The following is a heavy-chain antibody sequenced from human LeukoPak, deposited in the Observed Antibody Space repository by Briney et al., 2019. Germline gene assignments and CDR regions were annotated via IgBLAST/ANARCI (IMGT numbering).Heavy chain of an antibody. CDR3: ARARSSYGYGDAFDI. CDR2: IRYDGSKK. Sequence: GGSLRLSCAASGFTFSNYGMHWVRQAPGRGLEWVAYIRYDGSKKYYADSVKGRFTISRDNSKNTLYLQMNSLRAEDTAVYYCARARSSYGYGDAFDIWGQGTMVTVSS. CDR1: GFTFSNYG. J-gene: IGHJ3*02. V-gene: IGHV3-30*02. D-gene: IGHD5-18*01.